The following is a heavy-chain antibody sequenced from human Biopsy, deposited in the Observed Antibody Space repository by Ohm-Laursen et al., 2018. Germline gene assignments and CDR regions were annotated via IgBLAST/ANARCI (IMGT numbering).Heavy chain of an antibody. V-gene: IGHV1-2*02. Sequence: GSSVKVSCKGSGYAVNDYFLHWLRQAPGPGPEWMGGISPNRGGTNYAQKFQGRVTMTTDTSTSTVYLELRRLISDDTAVYYCARDIMNRIAGLVARSDVFDVWGQGTLVTVSS. CDR1: GYAVNDYF. CDR2: ISPNRGGT. CDR3: ARDIMNRIAGLVARSDVFDV. J-gene: IGHJ3*01. D-gene: IGHD3-16*01.